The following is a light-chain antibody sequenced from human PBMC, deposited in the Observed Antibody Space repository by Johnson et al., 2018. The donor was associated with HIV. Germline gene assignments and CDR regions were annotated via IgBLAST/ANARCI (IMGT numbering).Light chain of an antibody. CDR1: SSNIGNNY. Sequence: QSVLTQSPSVSAAPGQKVTISCSGSSSNIGNNYVSWYQQVPGTAPKLLIYENNKRPSGIPDRFSGSKSGPSATLGIAGLQTGDEADYYCGTWHSSLNGYVFGSGTKVTVL. J-gene: IGLJ1*01. CDR2: ENN. V-gene: IGLV1-51*02. CDR3: GTWHSSLNGYV.